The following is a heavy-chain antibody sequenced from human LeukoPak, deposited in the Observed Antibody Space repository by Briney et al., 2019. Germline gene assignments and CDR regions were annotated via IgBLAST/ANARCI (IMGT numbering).Heavy chain of an antibody. D-gene: IGHD4-23*01. Sequence: PSETLSLTCTVSSGSISNSNFFWGWIRQPPGKGLEWIGSIFYSGSTDYNPSLKSRVTISVDTSKNQFSLNLSSVTAADTAMYYCARAVGTSRNFFDYWGQGTLVTVSS. J-gene: IGHJ4*02. V-gene: IGHV4-39*07. CDR2: IFYSGST. CDR1: SGSISNSNFF. CDR3: ARAVGTSRNFFDY.